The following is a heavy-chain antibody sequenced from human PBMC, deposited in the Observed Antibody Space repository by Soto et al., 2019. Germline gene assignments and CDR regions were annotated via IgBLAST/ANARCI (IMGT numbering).Heavy chain of an antibody. J-gene: IGHJ4*02. D-gene: IGHD2-15*01. V-gene: IGHV3-74*01. CDR1: GFTFSSYW. CDR3: VRGAAAFAGAAY. Sequence: EVQLVEAGGGSVQPGGSLRLSCEGSGFTFSSYWMHWVRQAPGKGLVWVARINRDGSSTTYGDPVKGRLTISRDNAKNTLYLQMNSLRAEDTALYYCVRGAAAFAGAAYWGQGTLVSVSS. CDR2: INRDGSST.